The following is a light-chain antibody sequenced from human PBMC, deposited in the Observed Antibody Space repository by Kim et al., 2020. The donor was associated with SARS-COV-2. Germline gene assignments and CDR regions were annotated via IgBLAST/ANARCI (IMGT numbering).Light chain of an antibody. J-gene: IGKJ1*01. Sequence: DIQMTQSPSTLSAAVGDRVTITCRASQGINSWLAWYQQKPGKAPKLLIYEASSLESGVPSRFSGSGSGTEFTLTISSLHPDDFATYYCQQYKSYPWTFGQGTKVDIK. CDR1: QGINSW. V-gene: IGKV1-5*03. CDR3: QQYKSYPWT. CDR2: EAS.